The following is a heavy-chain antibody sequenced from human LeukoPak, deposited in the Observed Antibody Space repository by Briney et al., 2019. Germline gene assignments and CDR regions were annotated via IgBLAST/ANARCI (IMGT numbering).Heavy chain of an antibody. CDR3: ARGDSSGYFIPDY. CDR2: IYYSGST. CDR1: GGSVSSGSYY. D-gene: IGHD3-22*01. V-gene: IGHV4-61*01. J-gene: IGHJ4*02. Sequence: SETLSLTCTVSGGSVSSGSYYWSWIRQPPGKGLEWIGYIYYSGSTNYNPSLKSRVTISVDTSKNQFSLKLSSVTAADTAVYYCARGDSSGYFIPDYWGQGTLVTVSS.